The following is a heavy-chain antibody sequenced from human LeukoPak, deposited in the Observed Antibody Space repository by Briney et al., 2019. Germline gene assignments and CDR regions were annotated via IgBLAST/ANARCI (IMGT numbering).Heavy chain of an antibody. J-gene: IGHJ6*02. CDR1: GFTFSTYW. CDR2: IKQDGSNK. CDR3: ARDGITIFGVPKIFYGMDV. D-gene: IGHD3-3*01. Sequence: GGSLRLSCAASGFTFSTYWMSWVRQAPGKGLEWVANIKQDGSNKYYADSVKGRFTISRDNSKNTLYLQMNSLRAEDTAVYYCARDGITIFGVPKIFYGMDVWGQGTTVTVSS. V-gene: IGHV3-7*01.